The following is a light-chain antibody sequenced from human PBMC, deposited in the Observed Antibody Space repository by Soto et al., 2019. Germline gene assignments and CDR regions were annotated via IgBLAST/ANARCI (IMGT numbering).Light chain of an antibody. CDR3: QQAYTFPFT. J-gene: IGKJ3*01. V-gene: IGKV3-11*01. CDR1: QGIGDT. Sequence: EVVLTQSPATLSVSPGEGVTLSCRASQGIGDTLAWYQQKPGQAPRLLIYDASNRATGIPARFSGSGSGTDFTLTISSLEPEDFATYYCQQAYTFPFTFGPGTKVDIK. CDR2: DAS.